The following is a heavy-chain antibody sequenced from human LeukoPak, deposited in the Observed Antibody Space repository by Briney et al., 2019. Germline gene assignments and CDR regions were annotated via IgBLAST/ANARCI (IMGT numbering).Heavy chain of an antibody. Sequence: ASVKVSCKASGYTFTSYDINWVRRATGQGLEWMGWMNPNSGNTGYAQKFQGRVTMTRNTSISTAYMGLSSLRSEDTAVYYCARGRRIFGVVIQNWFDPWGQGTLVTVSS. D-gene: IGHD3-3*02. CDR2: MNPNSGNT. V-gene: IGHV1-8*01. J-gene: IGHJ5*02. CDR1: GYTFTSYD. CDR3: ARGRRIFGVVIQNWFDP.